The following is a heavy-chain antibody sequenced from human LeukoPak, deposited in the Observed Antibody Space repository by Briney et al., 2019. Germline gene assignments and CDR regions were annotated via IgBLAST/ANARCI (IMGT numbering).Heavy chain of an antibody. V-gene: IGHV4-39*07. CDR2: IYYSGST. CDR1: GGSISSSSYY. Sequence: SETLSLTCTVSGGSISSSSYYWGWIRQPPGKGLEWIGSIYYSGSTYYNPSLKSRVTISIDTSKNQFSLKLNSVTAADTAVYYCARETSLMGYSSGLGFNCWGQGILVTVSS. J-gene: IGHJ4*02. CDR3: ARETSLMGYSSGLGFNC. D-gene: IGHD6-19*01.